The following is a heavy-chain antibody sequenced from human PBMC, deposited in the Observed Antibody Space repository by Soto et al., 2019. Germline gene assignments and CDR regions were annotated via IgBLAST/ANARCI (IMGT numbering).Heavy chain of an antibody. V-gene: IGHV4-61*01. CDR3: ARARDSGSYFDY. CDR2: IYYSGST. Sequence: SETLSLTCTVSGGSVSSGSYYWSWIRQPPGKGREWIGYIYYSGSTYYNPSLKSRVTISVDTSKNQFSLKLSSVTAAYTAVYSCARARDSGSYFDYWGQGTLVTVSS. D-gene: IGHD1-26*01. J-gene: IGHJ4*02. CDR1: GGSVSSGSYY.